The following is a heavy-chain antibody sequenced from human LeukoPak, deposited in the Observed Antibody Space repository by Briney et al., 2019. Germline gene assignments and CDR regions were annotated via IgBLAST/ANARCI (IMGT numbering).Heavy chain of an antibody. CDR1: GFTFSSYS. CDR3: AREGGYCYGASCRFFDS. J-gene: IGHJ4*02. CDR2: INTRSYI. Sequence: GGSLRLSCAASGFTFSSYSMNWVRQAPGKGLEWVSSINTRSYIYSADSVKGRFTISRDNDKNSVYLQMNSLRAEDTAVYYSAREGGYCYGASCRFFDSWGQGTLLTVSS. D-gene: IGHD2-15*01. V-gene: IGHV3-21*01.